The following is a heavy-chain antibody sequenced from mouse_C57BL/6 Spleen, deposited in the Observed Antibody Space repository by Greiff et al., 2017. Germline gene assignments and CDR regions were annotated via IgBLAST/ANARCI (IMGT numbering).Heavy chain of an antibody. CDR2: IYPGSGST. V-gene: IGHV1-55*01. CDR1: GYTFTSYW. D-gene: IGHD1-1*01. Sequence: QVQLQQPGAELVKPGASVKMSCKASGYTFTSYWITWVKQRPGQGLEWIGDIYPGSGSTNYNEKFKSKATLTVDTSSSTAYMQLSSLTSEDSAVXSCARSYYGTSYRYFDVWGTGTTVTVSS. J-gene: IGHJ1*03. CDR3: ARSYYGTSYRYFDV.